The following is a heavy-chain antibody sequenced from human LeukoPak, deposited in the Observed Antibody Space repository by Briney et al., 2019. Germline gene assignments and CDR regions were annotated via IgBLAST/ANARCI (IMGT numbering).Heavy chain of an antibody. CDR3: ATGYSSSWYYPSIDY. J-gene: IGHJ4*02. V-gene: IGHV1-8*01. CDR1: GYTFTSYD. D-gene: IGHD6-13*01. Sequence: ASVKVSCKASGYTFTSYDINWVRQATGQGLEWMGWMNPNSGNTGYAQKFQGRVTMTRNTSISTAYMELSSLRSEDTAVYYCATGYSSSWYYPSIDYWGQGTLVTVSS. CDR2: MNPNSGNT.